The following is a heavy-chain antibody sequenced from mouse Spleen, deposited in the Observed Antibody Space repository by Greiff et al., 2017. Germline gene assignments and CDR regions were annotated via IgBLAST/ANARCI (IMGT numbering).Heavy chain of an antibody. CDR3: ARGDGPYWYFDV. D-gene: IGHD2-3*01. V-gene: IGHV3-6*01. CDR1: GYPITSGYY. J-gene: IGHJ1*01. CDR2: ISYDGSN. Sequence: EVQLQQSGPGLVKPSQSLSLTCSVTGYPITSGYYWNWIRQFPGNKLEWMGYISYDGSNNYNPSLKNRISITRDTSKNQFFLKLNSVTTEDTATYYCARGDGPYWYFDVWGAGTTVTGSS.